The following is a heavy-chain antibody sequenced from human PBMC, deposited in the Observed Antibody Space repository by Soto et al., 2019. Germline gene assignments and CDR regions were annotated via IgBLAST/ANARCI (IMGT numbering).Heavy chain of an antibody. CDR1: GFTFSAYG. CDR2: INYDGSSK. CDR3: ARCKQKVIHCAMDV. J-gene: IGHJ6*02. Sequence: QVHLVESGGGAVQAGRSLRVSCATSGFTFSAYGMHWVRQAPGKGLEWVAFINYDGSSKFYGDSVKGRFTASRDNSKNTLFLQLNSLRGEDTATYYCARCKQKVIHCAMDVWGQGATVTVTS. D-gene: IGHD2-21*01. V-gene: IGHV3-33*01.